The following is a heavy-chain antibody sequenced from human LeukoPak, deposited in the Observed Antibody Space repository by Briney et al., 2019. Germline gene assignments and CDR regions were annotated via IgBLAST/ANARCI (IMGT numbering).Heavy chain of an antibody. J-gene: IGHJ4*02. D-gene: IGHD3-16*02. V-gene: IGHV3-11*04. Sequence: PGGSLRLSCAASRFTFSDYYMSWIRQAPGKGLEWVSYISSSGNTIYYADSVKGRFTISRDNAKKSPYLQMNSLRDEDTAVYYCARDFFAFGGVIALLDYWGQGTLVTVSS. CDR3: ARDFFAFGGVIALLDY. CDR1: RFTFSDYY. CDR2: ISSSGNTI.